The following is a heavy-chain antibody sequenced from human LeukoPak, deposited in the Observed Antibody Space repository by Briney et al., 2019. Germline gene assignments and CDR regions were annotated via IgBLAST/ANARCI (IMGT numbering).Heavy chain of an antibody. D-gene: IGHD6-19*01. J-gene: IGHJ5*02. V-gene: IGHV4-59*01. CDR2: IYYSGST. CDR1: GGSISSYY. CDR3: ARETYSSGWYEAWFDP. Sequence: SGTLSLTCTVSGGSISSYYWSWIRQPPGKVLEWIGYIYYSGSTNYNPSLKSRVTISVDTSKNQFSLKLSSVTAADTAVYYCARETYSSGWYEAWFDPWGQGTLVTVSS.